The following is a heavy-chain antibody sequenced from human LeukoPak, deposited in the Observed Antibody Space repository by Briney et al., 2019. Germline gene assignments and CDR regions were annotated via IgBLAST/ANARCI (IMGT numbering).Heavy chain of an antibody. D-gene: IGHD1-26*01. Sequence: PGGSLRLSCAASGFTFSSYWMHWVRQVPGKGLVRVSRINTDGSSTRYADSVKGRFTISRDNAKNTLYLQMNSLRAEDTAVYYCARSTGGSYYHWGQGTRVTVSS. J-gene: IGHJ5*02. CDR3: ARSTGGSYYH. CDR1: GFTFSSYW. V-gene: IGHV3-74*01. CDR2: INTDGSST.